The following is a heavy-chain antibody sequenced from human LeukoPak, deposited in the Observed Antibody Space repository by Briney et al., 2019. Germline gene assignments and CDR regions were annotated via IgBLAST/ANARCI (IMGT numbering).Heavy chain of an antibody. J-gene: IGHJ4*02. CDR3: ARHRSSWLIDY. CDR2: IGDSGGNT. V-gene: IGHV3-23*01. D-gene: IGHD6-6*01. CDR1: GFTFNTYA. Sequence: GGSLRLSCAASGFTFNTYAMSWVRQAPWERLQWVSGIGDSGGNTYYADSVRGRFTISRDNSKNTLYLQMNSLRAEDTAVYYCARHRSSWLIDYWGQGTLVTVSS.